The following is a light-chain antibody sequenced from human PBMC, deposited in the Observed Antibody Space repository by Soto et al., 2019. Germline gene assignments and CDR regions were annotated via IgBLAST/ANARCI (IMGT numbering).Light chain of an antibody. Sequence: QSVLTQPPSVSGSPGQSVTISCTGTSSDDGGFNYVSWYQHHPGKAPKLMIYDVSKRPSGVPDRFSGSKSGNTASLTISGLQAEDEADYYCCSYAGGYTHYVFATGTKVTVL. CDR2: DVS. J-gene: IGLJ1*01. CDR3: CSYAGGYTHYV. CDR1: SSDDGGFNY. V-gene: IGLV2-11*01.